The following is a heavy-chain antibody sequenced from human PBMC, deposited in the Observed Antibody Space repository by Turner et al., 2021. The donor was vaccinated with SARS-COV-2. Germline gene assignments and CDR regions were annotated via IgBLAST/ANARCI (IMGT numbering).Heavy chain of an antibody. CDR2: IIPKHGTA. CDR1: GDTFSSSA. V-gene: IGHV1-69*04. Sequence: QVQLVQSGAEVKKPGSSVKVSCRASGDTFSSSAICWVRQAPGHGLEWIAKIIPKHGTATSEERYRSRPTLTDDMSTTTAYKEMNTLTSDDTAVYYCARVPDDYGEDGGYNWFDPWGQGTQVTVSS. J-gene: IGHJ5*02. D-gene: IGHD4-17*01. CDR3: ARVPDDYGEDGGYNWFDP.